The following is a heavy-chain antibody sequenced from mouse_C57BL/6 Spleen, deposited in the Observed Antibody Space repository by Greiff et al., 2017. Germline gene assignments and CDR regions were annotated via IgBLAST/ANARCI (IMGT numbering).Heavy chain of an antibody. CDR1: GFTFSDYY. CDR3: ARQGLLRYVDV. CDR2: ISNGGGST. V-gene: IGHV5-12*01. J-gene: IGHJ1*03. Sequence: DVMLVESGGGLVQPGGSLKLSCAASGFTFSDYYMYWVRQTPEKRLEWVAYISNGGGSTYYPDTVKGRFTISRDNAKNTLYLQMSRLKSEDTAMYYCARQGLLRYVDVWGTGTTVTVSS. D-gene: IGHD1-1*01.